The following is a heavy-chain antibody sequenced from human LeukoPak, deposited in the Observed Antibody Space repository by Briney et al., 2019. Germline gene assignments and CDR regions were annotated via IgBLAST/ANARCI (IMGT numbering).Heavy chain of an antibody. J-gene: IGHJ4*02. Sequence: ASVKVSCKASGYTFTVYYMHWVRQAPGQGLEWMGWINPNSGGTNYAQKFQGRVTMTRDTSISTAYMELSRLRSDDTAVYYCARGAGTMVRGVIIRYWGQGTLVTVSS. CDR1: GYTFTVYY. V-gene: IGHV1-2*02. CDR2: INPNSGGT. D-gene: IGHD3-10*01. CDR3: ARGAGTMVRGVIIRY.